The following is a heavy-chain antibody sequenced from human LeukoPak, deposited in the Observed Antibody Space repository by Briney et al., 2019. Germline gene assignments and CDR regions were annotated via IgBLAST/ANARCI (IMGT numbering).Heavy chain of an antibody. CDR1: GFTVSSNY. D-gene: IGHD4-17*01. Sequence: GGSLRLPCAASGFTVSSNYMSWVRQAPGKGLEWVSVINSGGSTYYADSVKGRFTISRDNSKNTLYLQMNSLRAEDTAVYYCARVKITWDYGDYYYYYYMDVWGKGTTVTVSS. J-gene: IGHJ6*03. CDR3: ARVKITWDYGDYYYYYYMDV. V-gene: IGHV3-53*01. CDR2: INSGGST.